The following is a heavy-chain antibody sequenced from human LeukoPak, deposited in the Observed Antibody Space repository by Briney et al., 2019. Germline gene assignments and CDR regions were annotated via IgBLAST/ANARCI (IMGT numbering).Heavy chain of an antibody. Sequence: SETLSLTCTVSGASINSYCWSWIRQPPGKGLEWIAFIYSSGDINYNPSLRSRASISLDTSKNLCSLRLTSVTAADTAVYFCARHVIYSGGYSYWFDPWGLGTLVTVSS. V-gene: IGHV4-59*08. D-gene: IGHD1-26*01. CDR2: IYSSGDI. J-gene: IGHJ5*02. CDR1: GASINSYC. CDR3: ARHVIYSGGYSYWFDP.